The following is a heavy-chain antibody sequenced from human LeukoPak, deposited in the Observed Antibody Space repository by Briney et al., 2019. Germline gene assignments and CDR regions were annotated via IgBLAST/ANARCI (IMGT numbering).Heavy chain of an antibody. CDR3: ARDDPGYTYGYGYPYPYMDV. D-gene: IGHD5-18*01. Sequence: GGSLRLSCAVSGFTFSSYSMNWVRQAPGKGLEWISHISSDSSTIEYADSVKGRFTISRDNAKNSLYLQMKSLGAEDTAVYFCARDDPGYTYGYGYPYPYMDVWGKGTTVTVSS. CDR1: GFTFSSYS. CDR2: ISSDSSTI. V-gene: IGHV3-48*01. J-gene: IGHJ6*03.